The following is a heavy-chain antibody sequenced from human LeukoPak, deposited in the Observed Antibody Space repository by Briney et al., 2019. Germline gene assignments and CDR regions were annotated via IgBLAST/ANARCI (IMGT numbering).Heavy chain of an antibody. CDR2: IIPIFGTA. J-gene: IGHJ6*03. CDR3: ARVVRYYYYYMDV. CDR1: GYTFTGYY. V-gene: IGHV1-69*06. Sequence: ASVKVSCKASGYTFTGYYMHWVRQAPGQGLEWMGGIIPIFGTANYAQKFQGRVTITADKSTSTAYMELSSLRSEDTAVYYCARVVRYYYYYMDVWGKGTTVTVSS.